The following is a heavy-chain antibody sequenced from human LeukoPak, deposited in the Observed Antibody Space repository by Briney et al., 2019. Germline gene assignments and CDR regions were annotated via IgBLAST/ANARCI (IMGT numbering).Heavy chain of an antibody. D-gene: IGHD1-1*01. CDR3: AKDTALTRYPQYYFDY. V-gene: IGHV3-23*01. Sequence: GGSLRLSCAASGFTFSSYAMSWVRQAPGKGLEWVSAISGSGGSTYYADSVKGRFTISRDNSKNTLYLQMNSLRADDTAVYYCAKDTALTRYPQYYFDYWGQGTLVTVSS. J-gene: IGHJ4*02. CDR1: GFTFSSYA. CDR2: ISGSGGST.